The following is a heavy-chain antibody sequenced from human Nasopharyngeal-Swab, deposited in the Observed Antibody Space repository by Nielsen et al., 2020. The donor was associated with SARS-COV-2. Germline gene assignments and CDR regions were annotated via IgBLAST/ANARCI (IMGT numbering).Heavy chain of an antibody. D-gene: IGHD3-10*01. Sequence: GESLKISCAASGFTFSSYSMNWVRQAPGKGLEWVSYISSSSSTIYYADSVKGRFTISRDNSKNMLYLQMISLRADDTAVYYCAKAYSYGSGSSYATFDSWGQGTLVTVSS. J-gene: IGHJ4*02. CDR2: ISSSSSTI. CDR3: AKAYSYGSGSSYATFDS. CDR1: GFTFSSYS. V-gene: IGHV3-48*01.